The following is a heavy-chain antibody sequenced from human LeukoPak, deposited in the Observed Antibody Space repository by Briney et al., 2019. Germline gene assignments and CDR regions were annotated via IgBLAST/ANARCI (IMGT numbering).Heavy chain of an antibody. CDR3: ATVRAAGCSSWYLDY. D-gene: IGHD6-13*01. V-gene: IGHV3-30*07. J-gene: IGHJ4*02. Sequence: DSVKGRFTISRDNSKNTLYLQMNSLRAEDTAVYYCATVRAAGCSSWYLDYWGQGTLVTVSS.